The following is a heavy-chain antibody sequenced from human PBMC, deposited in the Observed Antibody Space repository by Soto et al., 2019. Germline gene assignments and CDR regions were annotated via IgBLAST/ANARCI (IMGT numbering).Heavy chain of an antibody. D-gene: IGHD3-3*01. Sequence: QPGGSLRLSCAASGFTFSSYAMHWVRQAPGKGLEWVAVIWYDGSNKYYADSVKGRFTISRDNSKNTLYLQMNSLRAEDTAVYYCAKDQGIGGTIFGPDYWGQGTLVTVSS. CDR3: AKDQGIGGTIFGPDY. V-gene: IGHV3-33*06. CDR1: GFTFSSYA. CDR2: IWYDGSNK. J-gene: IGHJ4*02.